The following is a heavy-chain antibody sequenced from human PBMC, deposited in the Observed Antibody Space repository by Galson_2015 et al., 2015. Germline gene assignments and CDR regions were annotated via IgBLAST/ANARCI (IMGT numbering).Heavy chain of an antibody. Sequence: PALVKPTQTLTLTCTFSGFSVSTSGVGVGWIRQPPGKALEWLALIYWDDDNRYSPSLKSRLTITKDTSKNQVVLTMTNMDPVDTPQYYCPHSPGGASGCLSYFASWGRENRAPAS. V-gene: IGHV2-5*02. D-gene: IGHD6-19*01. CDR2: IYWDDDN. J-gene: IGHJ4*02. CDR3: PHSPGGASGCLSYFAS. CDR1: GFSVSTSGVG.